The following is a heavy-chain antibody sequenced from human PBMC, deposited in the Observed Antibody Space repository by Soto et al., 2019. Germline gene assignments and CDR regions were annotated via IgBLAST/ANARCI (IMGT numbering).Heavy chain of an antibody. J-gene: IGHJ4*02. CDR2: ISGSGGST. Sequence: GGSLRLSCAASGFTFSSYAMSWVRQAPGKGLEWVSAISGSGGSTYYADSVKGRFTISRDNSKNTLYLQMNSLRAEDTAVYYCARERGAGQSGSYYSYWGQGTLVTVSS. CDR1: GFTFSSYA. V-gene: IGHV3-23*01. D-gene: IGHD1-26*01. CDR3: ARERGAGQSGSYYSY.